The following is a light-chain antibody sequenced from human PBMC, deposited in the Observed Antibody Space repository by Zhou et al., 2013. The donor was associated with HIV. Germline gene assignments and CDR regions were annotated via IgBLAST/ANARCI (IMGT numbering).Light chain of an antibody. J-gene: IGKJ3*01. Sequence: AIRMTQSPSSFSASTGDRVTITCRATHSISTYVAWFQQKPGKAPKLLVYAASTLQSGVPSRFSATGSGTDFTLTIGCLQSEDFATYYCQHYNGLVTFGPGTRVDIK. CDR3: QHYNGLVT. CDR1: HSISTY. CDR2: AAS. V-gene: IGKV1-8*01.